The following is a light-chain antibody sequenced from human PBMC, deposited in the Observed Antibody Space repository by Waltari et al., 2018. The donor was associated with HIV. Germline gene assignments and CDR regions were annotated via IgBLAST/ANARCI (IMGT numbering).Light chain of an antibody. CDR3: QQLNSYPSMCS. Sequence: DIQLTKSPSFLSASVGDRVTITCRASQGISSYLAWYQQKPGKAPKLLIYAASTLQSEVPSRLSGSGSGTEFTLTISSLQPEDFATYSCQQLNSYPSMCSFGQGTKLEIK. J-gene: IGKJ2*04. V-gene: IGKV1-9*01. CDR2: AAS. CDR1: QGISSY.